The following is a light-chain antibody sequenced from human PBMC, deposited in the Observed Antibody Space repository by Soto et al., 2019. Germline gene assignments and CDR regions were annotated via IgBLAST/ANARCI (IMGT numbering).Light chain of an antibody. CDR2: GAS. CDR3: QQLFMYPPT. Sequence: DIHLTQSPSSLSASVGDRVTITCRASQAITNNLAWYQQKPGNPPRLLIYGASTLQGGVPSRFSGSGSGTDFTLTVSSLQPEDLATYYCQQLFMYPPTFGPGTKVDIK. CDR1: QAITNN. J-gene: IGKJ3*01. V-gene: IGKV1-9*01.